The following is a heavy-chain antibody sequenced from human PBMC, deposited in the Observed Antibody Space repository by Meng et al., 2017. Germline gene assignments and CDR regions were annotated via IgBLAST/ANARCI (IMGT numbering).Heavy chain of an antibody. J-gene: IGHJ5*02. D-gene: IGHD2/OR15-2a*01. Sequence: VHRLESGGGLVRPGGSLRLSCAASGFTFSSTSMSWVRQAPGKGLEWVSTISGSGGTTYYADAVMGRLAISRDNSNNTLYLQMNSLRAEDTAIYYCAKLTSAWGQGTLVTVSS. V-gene: IGHV3-23*01. CDR1: GFTFSSTS. CDR3: AKLTSA. CDR2: ISGSGGTT.